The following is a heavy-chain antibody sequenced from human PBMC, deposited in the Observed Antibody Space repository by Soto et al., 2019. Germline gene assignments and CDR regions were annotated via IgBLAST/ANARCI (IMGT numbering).Heavy chain of an antibody. V-gene: IGHV3-13*01. Sequence: PGGSLRLSCEASGFTFSGFDMHWVRQPTGKGLEWVSTIGTAGDTYYAVSVKGRFTIPRDNAKNSVSLQMNSRRAGYTAVYFCSRGQEVGAHFFDSWGQGTQVTVSS. D-gene: IGHD2-15*01. CDR1: GFTFSGFD. CDR2: IGTAGDT. CDR3: SRGQEVGAHFFDS. J-gene: IGHJ4*02.